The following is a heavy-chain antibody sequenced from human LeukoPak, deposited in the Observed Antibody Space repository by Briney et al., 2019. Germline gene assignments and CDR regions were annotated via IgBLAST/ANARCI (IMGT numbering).Heavy chain of an antibody. CDR3: ARRRIVGATSWFDP. CDR1: GCTFTSYG. J-gene: IGHJ5*02. D-gene: IGHD1-26*01. V-gene: IGHV1-46*01. CDR2: INPSGGST. Sequence: GASVKVSCKASGCTFTSYGISWVRQAPGQGLEWMGIINPSGGSTSYAQKFQGRVTMTRDMSTSTVYMELSSLRSEDTAVYYCARRRIVGATSWFDPWGQGTLVTVSS.